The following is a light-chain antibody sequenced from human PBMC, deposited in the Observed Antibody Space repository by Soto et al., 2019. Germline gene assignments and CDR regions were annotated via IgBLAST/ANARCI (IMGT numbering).Light chain of an antibody. CDR1: QSLSKS. V-gene: IGKV3-11*01. CDR3: QQRFNWQVT. Sequence: EIDLTHSTATLSLSPWERATLSCRASQSLSKSLVWYQQKPGQAPRLLIDGASNRATGIPARFSGSGSGTDFTPTISSLEPEDFAVYYCQQRFNWQVTFGQGTRLEIK. J-gene: IGKJ5*01. CDR2: GAS.